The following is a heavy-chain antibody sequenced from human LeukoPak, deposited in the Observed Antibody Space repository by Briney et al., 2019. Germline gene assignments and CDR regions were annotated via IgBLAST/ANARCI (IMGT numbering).Heavy chain of an antibody. CDR2: ISYSGFT. J-gene: IGHJ4*02. CDR1: GGSISSYQ. CDR3: AGHHPRNTVDF. V-gene: IGHV4-59*08. Sequence: SETLSLTCTVSGGSISSYQWSWIRQPPGKGLEWIGYISYSGFTNYNPSLKSRVTISQDTSKNQFSLKLTSVTAADTAVYYCAGHHPRNTVDFWGQGTLVTVSS. D-gene: IGHD2-8*02.